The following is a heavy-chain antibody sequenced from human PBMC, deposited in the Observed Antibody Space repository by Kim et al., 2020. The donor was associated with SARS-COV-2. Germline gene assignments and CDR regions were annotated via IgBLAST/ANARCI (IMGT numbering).Heavy chain of an antibody. J-gene: IGHJ5*02. CDR1: GYTFTSYY. CDR3: AREERIAAAGTGWFDP. V-gene: IGHV1-46*01. CDR2: INPSGGST. D-gene: IGHD6-13*01. Sequence: ASVKVSCKASGYTFTSYYMHWVRQAPGQGLEWMGIINPSGGSTSYAQKFQGRVTMTRDTSTSTVYMELSSLRSEDTAVYYCAREERIAAAGTGWFDPWGQGTLVTVSS.